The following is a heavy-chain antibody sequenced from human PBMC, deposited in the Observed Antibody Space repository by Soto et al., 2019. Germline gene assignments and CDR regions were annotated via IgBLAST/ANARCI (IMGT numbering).Heavy chain of an antibody. Sequence: GSLRLSCAASGITVSSSFISWVRQAPGKGLEWVSVVYGGGSIYYADSVRGRFTISRDNSQNTLYLQMNSLRAEDTAVYYCATTEVSGAYYYYIDVWGKGTTVTVSS. V-gene: IGHV3-66*01. CDR1: GITVSSSF. J-gene: IGHJ6*03. CDR2: VYGGGSI. CDR3: ATTEVSGAYYYYIDV. D-gene: IGHD3-10*01.